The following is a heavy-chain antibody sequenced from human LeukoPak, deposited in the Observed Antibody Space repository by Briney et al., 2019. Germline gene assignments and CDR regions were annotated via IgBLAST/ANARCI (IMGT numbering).Heavy chain of an antibody. V-gene: IGHV1-69*05. CDR1: GGTFSSYA. Sequence: ASVKVSCKASGGTFSSYAISWVRQAPGQRLEWMGSIIPIFGTANYAQKFQGRVTITTDESTSTAYMELSSPRSEDTAVYYCARDHAPVFRTHIVATIWAVSKCCMDVWGKGTTVTVSS. CDR3: ARDHAPVFRTHIVATIWAVSKCCMDV. J-gene: IGHJ6*03. D-gene: IGHD5-12*01. CDR2: IIPIFGTA.